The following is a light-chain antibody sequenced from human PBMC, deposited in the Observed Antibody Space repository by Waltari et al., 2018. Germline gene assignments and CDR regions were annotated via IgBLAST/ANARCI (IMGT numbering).Light chain of an antibody. CDR1: QSVSSN. CDR3: QQYITWPRT. V-gene: IGKV3-15*01. CDR2: GAS. Sequence: EIVMTQSPATLSVFPGERAILSCRASQSVSSNLLWYQQKPGQAPRLLMYGASTRATGIPARFRGSGSGTEFSLTISGLQSEDFAVYYCQQYITWPRTFGQGTMVEIK. J-gene: IGKJ1*01.